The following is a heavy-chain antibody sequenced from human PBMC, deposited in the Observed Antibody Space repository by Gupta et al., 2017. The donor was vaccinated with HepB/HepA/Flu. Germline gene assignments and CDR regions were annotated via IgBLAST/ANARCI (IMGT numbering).Heavy chain of an antibody. Sequence: EVQLVESGGGLVQPGRSLRLSCAASGFTFADYAMHWVRQAPGKGLEWVSGISWNSGSIGYADSVKGRFTISRDNAKNSLYLQMNSLRAEDMALYYCAKEAWGGYEGAPFDYWGQGTLVTVSS. J-gene: IGHJ4*02. CDR3: AKEAWGGYEGAPFDY. D-gene: IGHD5-12*01. V-gene: IGHV3-9*03. CDR2: ISWNSGSI. CDR1: GFTFADYA.